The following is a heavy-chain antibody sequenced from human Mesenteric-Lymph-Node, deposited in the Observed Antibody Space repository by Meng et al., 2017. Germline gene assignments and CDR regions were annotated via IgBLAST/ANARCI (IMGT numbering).Heavy chain of an antibody. Sequence: QVHLQESRPGLVQPSQPLSLTCTVSGGSISSGDYYWSWIRQPPGKGLELIGHIYYSGSTSYNPSLKSRVTISVDTSNNQFSLKLSSVTAADTAVYYCAGVGWRQWSFDLWGRGTLVTVSS. CDR1: GGSISSGDYY. CDR3: AGVGWRQWSFDL. J-gene: IGHJ2*01. CDR2: IYYSGST. V-gene: IGHV4-30-4*01. D-gene: IGHD5-18*01.